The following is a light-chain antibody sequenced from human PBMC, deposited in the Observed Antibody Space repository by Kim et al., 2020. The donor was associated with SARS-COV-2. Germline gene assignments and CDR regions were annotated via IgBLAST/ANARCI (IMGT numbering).Light chain of an antibody. CDR2: DSS. V-gene: IGKV3-11*01. CDR1: QTISTY. Sequence: EIVLTQSPATLSLSPGERATLSCRASQTISTYLAWYQQKPGQAPRLLIYDSSHRATGIPARFNGSGSGTDFNLTIYSPEPEDFALYHCEQRRGLRRITFCQVTRRGIK. J-gene: IGKJ5*01. CDR3: EQRRGLRRIT.